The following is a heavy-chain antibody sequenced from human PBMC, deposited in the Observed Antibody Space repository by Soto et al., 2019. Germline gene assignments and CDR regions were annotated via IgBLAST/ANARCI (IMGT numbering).Heavy chain of an antibody. J-gene: IGHJ4*02. V-gene: IGHV3-64D*06. CDR1: GFTFSSYA. CDR3: VKGFIAAAGTTFDY. CDR2: ISSNGGST. D-gene: IGHD6-13*01. Sequence: PGGSLRLSCSASGFTFSSYAMHWVRQAPGKGLEYVSAISSNGGSTYYADSVKGRFTISRDNSKNTLYLQMSSLRAEDTAVYYCVKGFIAAAGTTFDYWGQGTLVTVS.